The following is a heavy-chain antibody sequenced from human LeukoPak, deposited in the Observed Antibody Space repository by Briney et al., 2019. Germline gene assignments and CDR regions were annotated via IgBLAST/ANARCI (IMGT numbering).Heavy chain of an antibody. D-gene: IGHD5-12*01. CDR2: INSDGSSK. J-gene: IGHJ4*02. CDR1: GFTFSSYW. CDR3: ARYSGYAQDFDY. Sequence: PGGSLRLSCAASGFTFSSYWMHWVRQAPGKGLVWVSRINSDGSSKSYADSVKGRFTISRDNAKNTLYLQMNSLRAEDTAVYYCARYSGYAQDFDYWGQGTLVTVSS. V-gene: IGHV3-74*01.